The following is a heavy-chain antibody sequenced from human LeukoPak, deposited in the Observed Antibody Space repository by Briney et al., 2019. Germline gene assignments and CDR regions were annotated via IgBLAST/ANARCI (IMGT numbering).Heavy chain of an antibody. V-gene: IGHV5-51*01. Sequence: GESLKISCKGSGYSFTIHLIGWVRQMPGKGLEWMGSIYPGDSYTRNSPSFQGQVTISADKSISTAYLQWSSLKASDTAMYYCARHGPDSGSLRYFAYWGQGSLVTVSP. D-gene: IGHD1-26*01. CDR2: IYPGDSYT. CDR1: GYSFTIHL. CDR3: ARHGPDSGSLRYFAY. J-gene: IGHJ4*02.